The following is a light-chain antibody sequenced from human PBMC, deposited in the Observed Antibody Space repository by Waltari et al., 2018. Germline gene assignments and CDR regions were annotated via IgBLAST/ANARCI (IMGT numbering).Light chain of an antibody. CDR3: MQSLHFPLT. Sequence: DVVMTQTPLSLSVTPGQPASIPCNSSQSLLHSNGETFLYWYLQKPGQPPHLLIYEVSNRFSGVSDRFSGSGSGTDFTLKISRVEAEDVGVYYCMQSLHFPLTFGGGTKVEIK. J-gene: IGKJ4*01. CDR1: QSLLHSNGETF. V-gene: IGKV2D-29*01. CDR2: EVS.